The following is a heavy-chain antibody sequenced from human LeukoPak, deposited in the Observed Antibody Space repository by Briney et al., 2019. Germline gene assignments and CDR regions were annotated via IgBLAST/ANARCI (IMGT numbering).Heavy chain of an antibody. V-gene: IGHV3-43*01. D-gene: IGHD3-22*01. CDR1: GFTFEDYT. CDR3: VKDLSYESSGYVFDY. J-gene: IGHJ4*02. CDR2: VSWDGTT. Sequence: GGSLRLSCAASGFTFEDYTMHWVRQAPGKTLEWVSLVSWDGTTYYTDSVKGRFTISRDNSKNSLYLQMDTLRCEDTAFYYCVKDLSYESSGYVFDYWGQGTLVTVSS.